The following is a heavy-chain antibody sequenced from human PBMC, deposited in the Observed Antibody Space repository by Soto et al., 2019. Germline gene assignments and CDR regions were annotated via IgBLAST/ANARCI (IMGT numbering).Heavy chain of an antibody. CDR2: INPNSGGT. J-gene: IGHJ3*02. Sequence: VASVKVSCKASGYTFTGYYMHWVRQAPGQGLEWMGWINPNSGGTNYAQKFQGWVTMTRDTSISTAYMELSRLRSDDTAVYYCAKGRTYYYDSSGYPDPLSDGFEIWGQGTMVTDSS. V-gene: IGHV1-2*04. CDR3: AKGRTYYYDSSGYPDPLSDGFEI. CDR1: GYTFTGYY. D-gene: IGHD3-22*01.